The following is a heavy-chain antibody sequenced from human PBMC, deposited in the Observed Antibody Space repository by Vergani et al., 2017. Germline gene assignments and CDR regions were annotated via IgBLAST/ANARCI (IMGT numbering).Heavy chain of an antibody. J-gene: IGHJ4*02. D-gene: IGHD2-2*02. V-gene: IGHV3-23*01. CDR2: ISGSGGST. CDR1: GFTFSSYA. CDR3: AKGGTGYCSSTSCYMRAASLGY. Sequence: EVQLLESGGGLVQPGGSLRLSCAASGFTFSSYAMSWVRQAPGKGLEWVSAISGSGGSTYYADSVKGRFTISRDNSKNTLYLQMNSLRAEDTAVYYCAKGGTGYCSSTSCYMRAASLGYWGQGTLVTVSS.